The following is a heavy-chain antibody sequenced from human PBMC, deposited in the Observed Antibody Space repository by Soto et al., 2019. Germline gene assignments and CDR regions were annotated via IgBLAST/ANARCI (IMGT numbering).Heavy chain of an antibody. D-gene: IGHD4-17*01. CDR3: AKVYSDYGEYGLFDY. CDR1: GFTFSSYA. CDR2: ISGSGGST. J-gene: IGHJ4*02. V-gene: IGHV3-23*01. Sequence: GGSLRLSCAASGFTFSSYAMSWVRQAPGKGLEWVSAISGSGGSTYYADSVKGRFTISRDNSKNTLYLQMNSLRAEDTAVYYCAKVYSDYGEYGLFDYWGQGILVTVSS.